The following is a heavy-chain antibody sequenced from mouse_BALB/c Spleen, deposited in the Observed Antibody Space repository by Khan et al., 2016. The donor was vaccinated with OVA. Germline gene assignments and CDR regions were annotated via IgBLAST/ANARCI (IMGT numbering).Heavy chain of an antibody. J-gene: IGHJ4*01. Sequence: QVQLQQPGAELVRPGASVKLSCKASGYTFTSYWINWVKQRPGQGLEWIGNIYPSDSYTTYNQKFKDKATLTVDKSSSTAYLQLRRPTSADSAVYYCTRHGSSYDAMDYWGQGTSVTVAA. V-gene: IGHV1-69*02. D-gene: IGHD1-1*01. CDR3: TRHGSSYDAMDY. CDR2: IYPSDSYT. CDR1: GYTFTSYW.